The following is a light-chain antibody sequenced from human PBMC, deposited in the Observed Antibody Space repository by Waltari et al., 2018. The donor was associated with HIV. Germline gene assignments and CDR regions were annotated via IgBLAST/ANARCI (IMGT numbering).Light chain of an antibody. Sequence: QSALTQPASVSGSPGQSSTISCTGTSSDVGSYNLVSWYQQHPGKAPKVMIYEVSKRPSGVSNRFSGSKSGNTASLTISGLQAEDEADYYCCSYAGSSTHVVFGGGTKLTVL. CDR2: EVS. V-gene: IGLV2-23*02. CDR3: CSYAGSSTHVV. J-gene: IGLJ2*01. CDR1: SSDVGSYNL.